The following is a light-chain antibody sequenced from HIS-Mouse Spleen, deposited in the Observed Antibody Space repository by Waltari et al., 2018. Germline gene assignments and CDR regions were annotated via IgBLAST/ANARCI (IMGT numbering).Light chain of an antibody. CDR3: QQYYSYPRT. V-gene: IGKV1-8*01. CDR1: QGISSY. Sequence: AIRMTQSPSSFSASTGDRVTIRCRASQGISSYLAWYQQKPGKSPKLLIYAASTLQSGVPSRFSGSGSGTDFTLTISCLQSEEFATDYCQQYYSYPRTFGPGTKVDIK. CDR2: AAS. J-gene: IGKJ3*01.